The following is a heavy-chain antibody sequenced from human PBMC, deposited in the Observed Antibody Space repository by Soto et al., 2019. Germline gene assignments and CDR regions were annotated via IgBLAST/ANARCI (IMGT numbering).Heavy chain of an antibody. Sequence: TLSLTCAVYGGSFSGYYWSWIRQPPGKGLEWIGEINHSGSTNYNPSLKSRVTISVDTSKNQFSLKLSSVTAADTAVYYCARDVPYYDFWSGCYTGLALDYWGQGTLVTVSS. J-gene: IGHJ4*02. CDR3: ARDVPYYDFWSGCYTGLALDY. D-gene: IGHD3-3*01. CDR1: GGSFSGYY. V-gene: IGHV4-34*01. CDR2: INHSGST.